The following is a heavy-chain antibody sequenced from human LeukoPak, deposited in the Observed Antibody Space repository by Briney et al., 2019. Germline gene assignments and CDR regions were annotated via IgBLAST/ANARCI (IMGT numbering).Heavy chain of an antibody. CDR2: IIPMLGKT. D-gene: IGHD2-2*01. Sequence: SVKVSCKASGSTFDNYAVSWVREAPGLGLEWMGRIIPMLGKTNSAQKFQDRVTITADKSTGTAYMELTNLRPDDTAVYFCARGLFGGFAAAPFDHWGQGTLVTVSP. CDR3: ARGLFGGFAAAPFDH. J-gene: IGHJ4*02. CDR1: GSTFDNYA. V-gene: IGHV1-69*04.